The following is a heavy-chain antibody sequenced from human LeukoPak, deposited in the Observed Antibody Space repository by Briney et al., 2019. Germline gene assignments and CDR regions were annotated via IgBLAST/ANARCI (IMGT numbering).Heavy chain of an antibody. V-gene: IGHV4-59*01. CDR1: GGSISSYY. CDR2: IYNNGNT. J-gene: IGHJ3*02. Sequence: PSETLSLTCIVSGGSISSYYWSWIRQPPGKGLEWIGYIYNNGNTNYNPSLKSRVAMSVETSKNQFSLKLSPVTAADTAVYYCARDFAFDIWGQGTMVTVSS. CDR3: ARDFAFDI.